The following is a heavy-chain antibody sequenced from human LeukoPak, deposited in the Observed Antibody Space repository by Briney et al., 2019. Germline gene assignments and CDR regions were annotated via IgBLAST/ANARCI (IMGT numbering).Heavy chain of an antibody. CDR3: ARGRDHAFDI. V-gene: IGHV3-48*02. J-gene: IGHJ3*02. CDR1: GITLATSP. Sequence: GGSLRLSCVASGITLATSPMDWVRQAPGKGPEWVSFSTNSATDISYADSVRGRFTISRDNAKNSLYLQMNDLRDEDTAVYYCARGRDHAFDIWGQGTMVTVSS. CDR2: STNSATDI.